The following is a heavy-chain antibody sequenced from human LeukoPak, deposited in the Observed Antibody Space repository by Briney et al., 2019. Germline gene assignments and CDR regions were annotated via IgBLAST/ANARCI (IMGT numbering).Heavy chain of an antibody. D-gene: IGHD3-16*01. CDR2: RYDGSNE. V-gene: IGHV3-33*01. J-gene: IGHJ4*02. CDR1: GFTFSSYG. Sequence: GGSLRLSCAASGFTFSSYGMHWVRQAPGKGLEWVAVRYDGSNEYYSDSVKGRFAVSKDTSKNTLYLQMNNLRAEDTAVYFCARDPGLRLDYWGQGTLLTVSS. CDR3: ARDPGLRLDY.